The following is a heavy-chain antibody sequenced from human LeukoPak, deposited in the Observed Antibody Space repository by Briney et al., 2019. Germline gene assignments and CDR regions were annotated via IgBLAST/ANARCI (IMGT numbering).Heavy chain of an antibody. J-gene: IGHJ3*02. CDR1: GGTFSSYA. D-gene: IGHD3-3*01. V-gene: IGHV1-69*13. CDR3: ARDLITIFGVVKGDDAFDI. Sequence: SVKVSCKASGGTFSSYAISWVRQAPGQGLEWMGGIIPIFGTANYAQKFQGRVTITADESTSTAYMELSSLRSEDTAVYYCARDLITIFGVVKGDDAFDIWGQGTMVTVSS. CDR2: IIPIFGTA.